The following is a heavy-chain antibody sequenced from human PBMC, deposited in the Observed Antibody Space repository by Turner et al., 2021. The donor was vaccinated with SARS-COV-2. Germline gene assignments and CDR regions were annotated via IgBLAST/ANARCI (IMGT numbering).Heavy chain of an antibody. Sequence: EVQLVESGGGLVQPGGSLRLSCAASGFTFSSYSMNWVRQAPGKGLEWVSSISSSSSYIYYADSVKGRFTISRDNAKNSLYLQMNSLRAEDTAVYYCARDVREYYYDSSGFDYWGQGTLVTVSS. D-gene: IGHD3-22*01. CDR1: GFTFSSYS. CDR2: ISSSSSYI. V-gene: IGHV3-21*01. J-gene: IGHJ4*02. CDR3: ARDVREYYYDSSGFDY.